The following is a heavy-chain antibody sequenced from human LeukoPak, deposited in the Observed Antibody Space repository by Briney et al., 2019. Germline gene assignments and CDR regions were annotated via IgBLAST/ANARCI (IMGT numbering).Heavy chain of an antibody. J-gene: IGHJ4*02. D-gene: IGHD5-18*01. V-gene: IGHV3-66*01. CDR3: ARDQYSYAHAAH. CDR1: GFTFSSYG. CDR2: IYSGGTT. Sequence: GGSLRLSCAASGFTFSSYGTSWVRQAPGKGLEWVSVIYSGGTTYYADSVKGRFTISRDNSKNTLHLQMNSLRAEDTAVYYCARDQYSYAHAAHWGQGTLVTVSS.